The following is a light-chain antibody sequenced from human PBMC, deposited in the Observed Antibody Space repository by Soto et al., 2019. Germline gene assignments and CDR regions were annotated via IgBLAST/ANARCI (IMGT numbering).Light chain of an antibody. V-gene: IGKV3-20*01. J-gene: IGKJ4*01. CDR3: QQYVSSPLT. Sequence: EIVLTQSPATLSLSPGARATLSCRASQSVSSSSLAWYQQKPGQAPRLLIYDTSSRAAGIPDRFSGSGSGTDFTLTISRLEPEDFAVYYCQQYVSSPLTFGGGTKVDI. CDR2: DTS. CDR1: QSVSSSS.